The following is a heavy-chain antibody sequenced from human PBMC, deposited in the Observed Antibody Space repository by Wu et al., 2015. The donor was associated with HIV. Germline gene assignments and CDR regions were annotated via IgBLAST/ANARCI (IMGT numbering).Heavy chain of an antibody. V-gene: IGHV1-2*02. CDR1: GYTFTGYY. CDR2: IDPNSGAT. J-gene: IGHJ5*02. CDR3: ARVRTHSSGWPHNWFDP. D-gene: IGHD6-19*01. Sequence: QVQLVQSGAEVKKPGASVKVSCKASGYTFTGYYMHWVRQAPGQGLEWMGCIDPNSGATNYAQKFQGRVTMTRDTSISTAYMELSRLRSDDTVVYYCARVRTHSSGWPHNWFDPWGQGTLVTVSS.